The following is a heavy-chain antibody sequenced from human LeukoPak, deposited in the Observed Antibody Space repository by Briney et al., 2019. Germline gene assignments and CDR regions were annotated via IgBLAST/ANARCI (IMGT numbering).Heavy chain of an antibody. CDR2: ISYDGSNK. CDR3: AKDWFGELVRYYYGMDV. J-gene: IGHJ6*02. V-gene: IGHV3-30*18. Sequence: GRSLRLSCAASGFTFSSYGMHWVRQAPGKGLEWVAVISYDGSNKYYADYVKGRFTISRDNSKNTLYLQMNSLRAEDTAVYYCAKDWFGELVRYYYGMDVWGQGTTVTVSS. D-gene: IGHD3-10*01. CDR1: GFTFSSYG.